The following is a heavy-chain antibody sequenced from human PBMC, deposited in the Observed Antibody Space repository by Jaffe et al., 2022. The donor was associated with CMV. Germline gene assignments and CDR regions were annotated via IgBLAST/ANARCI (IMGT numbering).Heavy chain of an antibody. D-gene: IGHD2-15*01. Sequence: QVQLQESGPGLVKPSETLSLTCTVSGGSVSSGSYYWSWIRQPPGKGLEWIGYIYYSGSTNYNPSLKSRVTISVDTSKNQFSLKLSSVTAADTAVYYCARVVVAASANYYYYGMDVWGQGTTVTVSS. J-gene: IGHJ6*02. CDR2: IYYSGST. CDR3: ARVVVAASANYYYYGMDV. V-gene: IGHV4-61*01. CDR1: GGSVSSGSYY.